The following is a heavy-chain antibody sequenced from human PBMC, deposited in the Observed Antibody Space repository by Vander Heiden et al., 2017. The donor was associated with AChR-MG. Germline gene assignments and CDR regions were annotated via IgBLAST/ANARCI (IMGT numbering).Heavy chain of an antibody. Sequence: QVQLVQSGAEVKKPGSSVKVSCKASGGTFSSYAISWVRQAPGQGLEWMGGIIPIFGTANYAQKFQGRVTITADESTSTAYMELSSLRSEDTAVYYCARGDTYIVVVPAAISKHDAFDIWGQGTMVTVSS. J-gene: IGHJ3*02. CDR2: IIPIFGTA. V-gene: IGHV1-69*01. D-gene: IGHD2-2*02. CDR1: GGTFSSYA. CDR3: ARGDTYIVVVPAAISKHDAFDI.